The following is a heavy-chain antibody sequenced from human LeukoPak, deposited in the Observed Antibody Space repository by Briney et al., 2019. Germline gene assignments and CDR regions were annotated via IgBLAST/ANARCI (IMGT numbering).Heavy chain of an antibody. D-gene: IGHD1-26*01. J-gene: IGHJ6*02. Sequence: GGSLRLSCAASGFTFRSYGMHWVRQAPGKGLEWVAVISYDGSNKYYADSVKGRFTISRDNSKNTLYLQMNSLRAEDTAVYYCAKDQRELYYYYGMDVWGQGTTVTVSS. CDR2: ISYDGSNK. CDR3: AKDQRELYYYYGMDV. V-gene: IGHV3-30*18. CDR1: GFTFRSYG.